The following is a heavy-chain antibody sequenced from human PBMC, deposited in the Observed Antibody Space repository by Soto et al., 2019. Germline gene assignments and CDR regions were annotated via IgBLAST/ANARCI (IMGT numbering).Heavy chain of an antibody. CDR1: GGSISSGGYS. V-gene: IGHV4-30-2*01. CDR2: IYHSGST. D-gene: IGHD5-12*01. CDR3: AAGGGLPRYY. Sequence: QLQLQESGSGLVKPSQTLSLTCAVSGGSISSGGYSWSWIRQTPGKGLEWIGYIYHSGSTYYSPSLKSRVTISVDRSKNQFSLNLSSVTAADTAVYYCAAGGGLPRYYWGQGTLVTVSS. J-gene: IGHJ4*02.